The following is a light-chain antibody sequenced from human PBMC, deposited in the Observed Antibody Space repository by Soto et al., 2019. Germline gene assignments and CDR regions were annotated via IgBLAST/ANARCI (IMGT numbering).Light chain of an antibody. CDR2: WAS. V-gene: IGKV4-1*01. Sequence: DIVMTQSPDSLAVSLGERATINCKSSQNVLYSSNNKNYLAWYQQKPGQPPKLLIYWASTRESGVPDRFSGSGSVTDFILTISSLQAEDVAVYYCQQYHSAPWTFGQGSKVEI. CDR1: QNVLYSSNNKNY. CDR3: QQYHSAPWT. J-gene: IGKJ1*01.